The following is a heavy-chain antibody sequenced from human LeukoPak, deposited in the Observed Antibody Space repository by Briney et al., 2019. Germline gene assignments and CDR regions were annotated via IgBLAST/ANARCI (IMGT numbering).Heavy chain of an antibody. Sequence: SETLSLTCTVSGGSISSYYWSWIRQPAGKGLEWIGRIYTSGSTNYNPSLKSRVTMSVDTSKNQFSLKLSSVTAADTAVYYCVRGSSSSRKSRYYFDYWGQGTLVTVSS. D-gene: IGHD6-6*01. V-gene: IGHV4-4*07. CDR1: GGSISSYY. J-gene: IGHJ4*02. CDR3: VRGSSSSRKSRYYFDY. CDR2: IYTSGST.